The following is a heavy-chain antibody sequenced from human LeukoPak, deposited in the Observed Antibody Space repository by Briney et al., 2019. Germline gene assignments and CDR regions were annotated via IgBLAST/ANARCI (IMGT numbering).Heavy chain of an antibody. V-gene: IGHV4-30-4*08. J-gene: IGHJ4*02. CDR3: ARGGGGYTLYSFDY. CDR2: IYFSGSR. Sequence: SETLSLTCSVSGASIRSGDHHWSWLRQSPGKGLEWIGYIYFSGSRSSNPSLRSRLTISVDTSKNQFSLKLNSVTAADTALYYCARGGGGYTLYSFDYWGQGALVTVSS. D-gene: IGHD3-22*01. CDR1: GASIRSGDHH.